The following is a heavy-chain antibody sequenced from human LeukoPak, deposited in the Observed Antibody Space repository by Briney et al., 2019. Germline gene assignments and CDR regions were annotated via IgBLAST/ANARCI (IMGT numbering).Heavy chain of an antibody. V-gene: IGHV1-2*02. CDR1: GYTFTGYY. Sequence: ASVTVSCKASGYTFTGYYMHWVRQAPRQGLEWMGWINPNSGGTNYAQKFQDRVTMTRDTSISTAYMELSRLRSDDTAVYYCARDKYMDVWGKGTTVTISS. CDR3: ARDKYMDV. CDR2: INPNSGGT. J-gene: IGHJ6*03.